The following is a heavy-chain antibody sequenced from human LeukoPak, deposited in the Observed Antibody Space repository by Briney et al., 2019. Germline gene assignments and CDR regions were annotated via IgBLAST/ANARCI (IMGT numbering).Heavy chain of an antibody. V-gene: IGHV3-7*05. Sequence: GGSLRLSCAVSGFTFSNYWINWARQAPGKGPEWVASINQDGIEHYYVDSVKGRFTISRDNAKDSLYLQMSSLRVEDTAVYYCVRGRPYWGQGTLVTVSS. CDR1: GFTFSNYW. CDR3: VRGRPY. J-gene: IGHJ4*02. CDR2: INQDGIEH.